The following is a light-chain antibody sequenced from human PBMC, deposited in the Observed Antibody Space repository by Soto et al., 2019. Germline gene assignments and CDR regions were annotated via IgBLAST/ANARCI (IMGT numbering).Light chain of an antibody. CDR2: DVS. CDR3: SSYTSSSPYV. Sequence: QSVLTQPASVSGSPGQSITISCTGTSSDVGGYNYVSGYQQHPGNAPKLMIYDVSNRPSGVSNRFSGSKSGNTASLTISELQAEDEADYSCSSYTSSSPYVSGTGTKVTVL. V-gene: IGLV2-14*01. CDR1: SSDVGGYNY. J-gene: IGLJ1*01.